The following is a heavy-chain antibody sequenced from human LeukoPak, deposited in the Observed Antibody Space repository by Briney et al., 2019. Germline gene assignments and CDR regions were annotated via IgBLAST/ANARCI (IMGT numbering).Heavy chain of an antibody. CDR3: ARGQAGQWLRLWFDY. J-gene: IGHJ4*02. D-gene: IGHD6-19*01. Sequence: SETLSLTCAVYGGSFSGYYWSWIRQPPGKGLEWIGEINHSGSTNYNPSLKSRVTISVDTSKNQFSLKLSSVTAADTAVYYCARGQAGQWLRLWFDYWGQGTLVTVSS. CDR2: INHSGST. V-gene: IGHV4-34*01. CDR1: GGSFSGYY.